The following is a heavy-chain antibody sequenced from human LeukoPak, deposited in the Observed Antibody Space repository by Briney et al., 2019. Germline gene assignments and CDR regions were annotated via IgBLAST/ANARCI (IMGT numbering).Heavy chain of an antibody. CDR2: INPDSGGT. CDR1: GYTFTGYY. D-gene: IGHD1-26*01. V-gene: IGHV1-2*02. Sequence: ASVKVSCKASGYTFTGYYMYWVRQAPGQGLEWMGWINPDSGGTNYAQKFQGRVTMTRDMSTSTDYMELSSLRSEDTAIYYCARDNSVGDNAWWFDPWGQGTLVTVSS. J-gene: IGHJ5*02. CDR3: ARDNSVGDNAWWFDP.